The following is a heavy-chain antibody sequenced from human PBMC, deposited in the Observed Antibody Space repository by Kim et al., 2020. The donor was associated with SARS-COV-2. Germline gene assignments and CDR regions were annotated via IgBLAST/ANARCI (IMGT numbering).Heavy chain of an antibody. CDR3: ARDVMGGCSDLGC. V-gene: IGHV3-7*03. CDR1: GFTFSSYG. D-gene: IGHD2-15*01. CDR2: LKGGGGGK. Sequence: GGSLRLSCAASGFTFSSYGMGWVRRAPGRGLEWVADLKGGGGGKYFVGSVKGRFTISRDNARNTVYLQMNGLRTEDTGVYYCARDVMGGCSDLGCWG. J-gene: IGHJ4*01.